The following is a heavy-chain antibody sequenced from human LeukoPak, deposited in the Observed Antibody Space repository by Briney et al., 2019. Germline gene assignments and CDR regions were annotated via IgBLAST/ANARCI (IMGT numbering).Heavy chain of an antibody. CDR3: ARPGSSSTRYNWFDP. D-gene: IGHD2-2*01. Sequence: PSETLSLTCTVSGYSISSGYYWGWIRQPPGKGLEWIGSIYHSGSTYYNPSLKSRVTISVDTSKNQFSLKLSSVTAADTAVYYCARPGSSSTRYNWFDPWGQGTLVTVSS. V-gene: IGHV4-38-2*02. J-gene: IGHJ5*02. CDR1: GYSISSGYY. CDR2: IYHSGST.